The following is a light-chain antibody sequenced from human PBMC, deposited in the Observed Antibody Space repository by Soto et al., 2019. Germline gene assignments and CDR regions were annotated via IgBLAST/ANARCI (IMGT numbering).Light chain of an antibody. CDR1: QGISNY. J-gene: IGKJ5*01. CDR3: QQRFSFPPS. Sequence: DIQLTQSPSFLSASVVDRVTIICRSSQGISNYLAWYQQKPGKAPNVLIYVAYTLQSGVPSRFSGSGSGTDFTLSISSLQPEDLATYYCQQRFSFPPSFGQGTRLEIK. V-gene: IGKV1-9*01. CDR2: VAY.